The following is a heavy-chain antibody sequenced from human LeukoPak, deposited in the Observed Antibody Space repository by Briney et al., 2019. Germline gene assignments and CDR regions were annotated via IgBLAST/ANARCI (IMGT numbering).Heavy chain of an antibody. CDR3: ARGPRVPWTTVTSPGWGY. D-gene: IGHD4-17*01. CDR1: GGSFSGYY. CDR2: INHSGST. V-gene: IGHV4-34*01. J-gene: IGHJ4*02. Sequence: RTSETLSLTCAVYGGSFSGYYWSWIRQPPGKGLEWIGEINHSGSTNYNPSLKSRVTISVDTSKNQFSLKLSSVTAADTAVYYCARGPRVPWTTVTSPGWGYWGQGTLVTVSS.